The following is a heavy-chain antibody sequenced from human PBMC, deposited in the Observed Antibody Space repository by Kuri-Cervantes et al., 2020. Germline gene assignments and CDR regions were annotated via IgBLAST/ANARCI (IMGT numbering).Heavy chain of an antibody. D-gene: IGHD3-16*02. CDR2: IWYDGSNK. J-gene: IGHJ4*02. V-gene: IGHV3-33*01. CDR1: GFTFSSYG. Sequence: GGSLRLSCAASGFTFSSYGMHWVRQAPGKGLERVAVIWYDGSNKYYADSVKGRFTISRDNSKNTLYLQMNSLRAEDTAVYYCATGWGELSLTLDYWGRGTLVTVSS. CDR3: ATGWGELSLTLDY.